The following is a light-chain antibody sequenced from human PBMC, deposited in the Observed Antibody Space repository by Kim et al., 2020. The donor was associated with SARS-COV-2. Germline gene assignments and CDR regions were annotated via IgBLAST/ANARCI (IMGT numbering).Light chain of an antibody. CDR2: DTS. V-gene: IGKV1-33*01. CDR1: QDISNS. CDR3: QQYDNIPIT. J-gene: IGKJ5*01. Sequence: ASVGDRVTVTCQASQDISNSLNWYQQRPGQAPKLLIYDTSNLQTGVPSRFSGSGSGTDFTVTISSLQPEDIATYYCQQYDNIPITFGQGTRLEIK.